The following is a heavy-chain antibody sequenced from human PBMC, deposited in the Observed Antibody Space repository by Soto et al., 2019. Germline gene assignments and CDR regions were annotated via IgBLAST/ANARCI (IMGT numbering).Heavy chain of an antibody. Sequence: VQLVQSGAEVKKTGSSVKVSCTASGGSLRNSVISWVRQAPAQRLEWMGGVIPILGTANYAQKFQGRVTMTADEATSTAHMDLSSLSPDDTAVYYCARLGHPGHWGPGTLVIVSS. CDR1: GGSLRNSV. J-gene: IGHJ4*02. CDR3: ARLGHPGH. CDR2: VIPILGTA. V-gene: IGHV1-69*01.